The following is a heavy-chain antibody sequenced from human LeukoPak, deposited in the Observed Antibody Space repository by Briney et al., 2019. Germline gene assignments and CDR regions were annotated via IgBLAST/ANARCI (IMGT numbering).Heavy chain of an antibody. CDR1: GYSISSGYY. CDR2: IYHSGST. J-gene: IGHJ4*02. V-gene: IGHV4-38-2*02. CDR3: ARARGDSSWIQSSQIFDY. D-gene: IGHD3-22*01. Sequence: PSETLSLTCTVSGYSISSGYYWGWIRQPPGKGLEWIGSIYHSGSTYYNPSLKSRVTISVDTSKNQFSLKLSSVTAADTAVYYCARARGDSSWIQSSQIFDYWGQGTLVTVSS.